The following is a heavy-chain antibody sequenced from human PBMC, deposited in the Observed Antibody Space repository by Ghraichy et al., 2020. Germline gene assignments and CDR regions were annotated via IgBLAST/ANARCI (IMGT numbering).Heavy chain of an antibody. CDR3: ARLGVVIGYYYYYYMDV. D-gene: IGHD3-3*01. J-gene: IGHJ6*03. CDR1: GFTFDDYG. V-gene: IGHV3-20*01. CDR2: INWNGGST. Sequence: GESLNISCAASGFTFDDYGMSWVRQAPGKGLEWVSGINWNGGSTGYADSVKGRFTISRDNAKNSLYLQMNSLRAEDTALYHCARLGVVIGYYYYYYMDVWGKGTTVTVSS.